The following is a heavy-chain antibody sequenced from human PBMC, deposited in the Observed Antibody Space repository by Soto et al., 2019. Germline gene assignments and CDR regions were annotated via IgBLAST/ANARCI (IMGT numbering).Heavy chain of an antibody. CDR2: IYYSGST. J-gene: IGHJ4*02. CDR3: ARARNYGDQDY. CDR1: GGSISSYY. V-gene: IGHV4-59*01. D-gene: IGHD4-17*01. Sequence: SETLSLTCTVSGGSISSYYWSWIRQPPGKGLEWIGYIYYSGSTNYNPSLKSRVTISVDTSKNQFSLKLSSVTAADTAVYYCARARNYGDQDYWGQGTLVTVSS.